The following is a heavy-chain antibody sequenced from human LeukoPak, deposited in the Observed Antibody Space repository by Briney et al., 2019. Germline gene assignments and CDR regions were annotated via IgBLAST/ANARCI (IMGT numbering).Heavy chain of an antibody. Sequence: SETLSLTCTVSGGSISSYYWSWIRQPPGKGLEWIGYIYYSGSTNYNPSLKSRVTISVDTSKNQFSLKLSSVTAADTAVYYCAGVWFGELSSWFDPWGQGTLVTVSS. CDR1: GGSISSYY. CDR3: AGVWFGELSSWFDP. CDR2: IYYSGST. J-gene: IGHJ5*02. D-gene: IGHD3-10*01. V-gene: IGHV4-59*01.